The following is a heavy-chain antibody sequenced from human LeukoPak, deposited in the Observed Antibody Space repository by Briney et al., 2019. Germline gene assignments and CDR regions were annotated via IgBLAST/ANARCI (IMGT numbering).Heavy chain of an antibody. CDR3: ARRDYYDSSGYYDDAFDI. CDR2: IYPGDSDT. D-gene: IGHD3-22*01. Sequence: GESLKISCKGSGYSFTSYWIGWVRQMPGKGLEWMGIIYPGDSDTRYSPSFQGQVTISANKSISTAYLQWSSLKASDTAMYYCARRDYYDSSGYYDDAFDIWGQGTMVTVSS. CDR1: GYSFTSYW. V-gene: IGHV5-51*01. J-gene: IGHJ3*02.